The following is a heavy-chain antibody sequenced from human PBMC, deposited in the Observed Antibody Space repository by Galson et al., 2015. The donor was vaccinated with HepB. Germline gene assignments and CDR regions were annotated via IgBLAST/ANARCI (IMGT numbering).Heavy chain of an antibody. D-gene: IGHD2-15*01. V-gene: IGHV3-30-3*01. J-gene: IGHJ4*02. Sequence: SLRLSCAASGFTFSSYPMHWVRQTPGKGLEWITVISSDGNNKYYADSVSGRFTVSRDNSKNTLYLEMSSLRAEDTAVYYCATDKGDCSDSACYPAYFESWGQGTLVAVSS. CDR1: GFTFSSYP. CDR3: ATDKGDCSDSACYPAYFES. CDR2: ISSDGNNK.